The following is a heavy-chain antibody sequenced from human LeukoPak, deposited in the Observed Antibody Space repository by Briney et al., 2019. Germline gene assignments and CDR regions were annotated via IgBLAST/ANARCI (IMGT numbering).Heavy chain of an antibody. V-gene: IGHV4-59*01. D-gene: IGHD3-16*01. Sequence: PSETLSLTCTVSGGSISSYYWSWIRQPPGKGLEWIGYIYYSGSTNYNPSLKSRVTISVDTSKNQFSLKLSAVTAADTAVYYCARDMITFGGASPNDAFDIWGQGTMVTVSS. J-gene: IGHJ3*02. CDR1: GGSISSYY. CDR2: IYYSGST. CDR3: ARDMITFGGASPNDAFDI.